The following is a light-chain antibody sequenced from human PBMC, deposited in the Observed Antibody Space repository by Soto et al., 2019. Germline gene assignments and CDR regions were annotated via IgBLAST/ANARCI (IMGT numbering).Light chain of an antibody. CDR1: QSLLQSDGNTY. J-gene: IGKJ1*01. V-gene: IGKV2D-29*01. Sequence: IVMTQTPLSLSVTPGQPASISCKSSQSLLQSDGNTYLYWYLQKPGQPPQILIYAVSNRFSGVPDRLSGSGSGTDFTLKISWVEADEVGVYYCMQRIELPRTFDQGTKVEIK. CDR2: AVS. CDR3: MQRIELPRT.